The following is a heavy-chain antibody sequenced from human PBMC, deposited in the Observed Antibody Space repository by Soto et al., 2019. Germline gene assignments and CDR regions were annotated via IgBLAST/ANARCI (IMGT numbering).Heavy chain of an antibody. V-gene: IGHV4-34*01. CDR2: INHSGRV. Sequence: SETLSLTCAVYGGSFSGHSSTWIRQSPGKGLEWIGDINHSGRVNYSPSLKSRVTISLDTSKNQFSLTLSAVTAVDTAMYYCSTRAYDTNGYYRFDPWGQGTLVTVSS. CDR1: GGSFSGHS. D-gene: IGHD3-22*01. CDR3: STRAYDTNGYYRFDP. J-gene: IGHJ5*01.